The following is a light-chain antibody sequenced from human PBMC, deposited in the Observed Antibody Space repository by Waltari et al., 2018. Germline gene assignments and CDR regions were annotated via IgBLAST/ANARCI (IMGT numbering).Light chain of an antibody. CDR2: GAS. CDR1: QSVGPN. CDR3: QQYHDWPRT. Sequence: DIVMTQSPATLSVSPGERATLSCRASQSVGPNLAWYQQKPGQAPRVLIYGASTRPAGVPGTFSGSGSGTEFTLTISSVQSDDLAVYYCQQYHDWPRTFGQGTKVEFK. J-gene: IGKJ1*01. V-gene: IGKV3-15*01.